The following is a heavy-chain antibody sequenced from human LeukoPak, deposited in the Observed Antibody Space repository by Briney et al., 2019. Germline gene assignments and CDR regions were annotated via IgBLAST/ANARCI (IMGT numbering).Heavy chain of an antibody. CDR1: GYTFTSYG. V-gene: IGHV1-46*01. J-gene: IGHJ4*02. Sequence: GASVKVSCKASGYTFTSYGISWVRQAPGQGLEWMGIINPSGGSTSYAQKFQGRVTMTRDTSTSTVYMELSSLRSEDTAVYYCARDPDNSSSWDNCFDYWGQGTLVTVSS. D-gene: IGHD6-13*01. CDR2: INPSGGST. CDR3: ARDPDNSSSWDNCFDY.